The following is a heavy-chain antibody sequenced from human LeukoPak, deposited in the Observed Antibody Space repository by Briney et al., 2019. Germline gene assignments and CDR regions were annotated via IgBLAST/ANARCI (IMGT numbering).Heavy chain of an antibody. J-gene: IGHJ6*03. CDR3: ARAATYYYYYYYMDV. CDR2: IIPIFGTA. V-gene: IGHV1-69*05. D-gene: IGHD2-15*01. CDR1: GGTFSSYA. Sequence: ASVKVSCKASGGTFSSYAISWVRQAPGQGLEWMGGIIPIFGTANYAQKLQGRVTMTTDTSTSTAYMELRSLRSDDTAVYYCARAATYYYYYYYMDVWGKGTTVTVSS.